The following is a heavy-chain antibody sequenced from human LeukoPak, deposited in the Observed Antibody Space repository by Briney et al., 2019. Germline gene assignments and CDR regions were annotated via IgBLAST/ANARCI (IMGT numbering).Heavy chain of an antibody. CDR3: ARVNWNDGHYYYMDV. CDR1: GGSISSYY. CDR2: ICTSGST. Sequence: SETLSLTCTVSGGSISSYYWSWIRQPAGKGLEWIGRICTSGSTNYNPSLKSRVTISVDTSKNQFSLKLSSVTAADTAVYYCARVNWNDGHYYYMDVWGKGTTVTISS. V-gene: IGHV4-4*07. J-gene: IGHJ6*03. D-gene: IGHD1-1*01.